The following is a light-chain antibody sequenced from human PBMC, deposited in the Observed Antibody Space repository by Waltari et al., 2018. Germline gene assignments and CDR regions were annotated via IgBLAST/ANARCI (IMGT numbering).Light chain of an antibody. CDR3: QQYDNRPPYT. Sequence: EIVLTQSPGTLSLSPGERATLSCRASQSVSSNLAWYQQKLGQAPRLLIYSASTRAAGVPDRFSGSGSGTQFTLTISSLQSEDFAVYYCQQYDNRPPYTVGQGTKLEMK. CDR2: SAS. J-gene: IGKJ2*01. CDR1: QSVSSN. V-gene: IGKV3-15*01.